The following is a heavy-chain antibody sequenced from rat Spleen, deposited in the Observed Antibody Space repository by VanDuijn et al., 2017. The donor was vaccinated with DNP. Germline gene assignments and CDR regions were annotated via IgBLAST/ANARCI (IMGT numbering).Heavy chain of an antibody. Sequence: EVQLVESGGGLVQPGGSLRLSCVASGFTLNNYWMTWIRQAPGKGLEWISSITNTGGSTYYPDSVRGRFTVSRDNAKSTLYLQMNSLRSEDTATYYCARMYTTDYYWYFDFWGPGTMVTVSS. J-gene: IGHJ1*01. CDR2: ITNTGGST. V-gene: IGHV5-31*01. CDR1: GFTLNNYW. CDR3: ARMYTTDYYWYFDF. D-gene: IGHD1-6*01.